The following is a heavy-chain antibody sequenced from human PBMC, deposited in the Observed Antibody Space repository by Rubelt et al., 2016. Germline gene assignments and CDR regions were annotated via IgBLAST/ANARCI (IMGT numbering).Heavy chain of an antibody. D-gene: IGHD6-13*01. V-gene: IGHV4-34*01. CDR1: GGSFSGYY. J-gene: IGHJ4*02. CDR2: INHSGST. CDR3: ARGNGSPPLDY. Sequence: QVQLQQWGAGLLKPSETLSLTCAVYGGSFSGYYWSWIRQPQGKGLEWIGEINHSGSTNYHPSLKSRVTLSVDTSKNQFSLKLGSVTAADTAVYYCARGNGSPPLDYWGQGTLVTVSS.